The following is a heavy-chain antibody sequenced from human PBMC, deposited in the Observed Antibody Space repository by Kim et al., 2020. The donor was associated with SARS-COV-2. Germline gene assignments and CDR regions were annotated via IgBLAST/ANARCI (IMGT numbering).Heavy chain of an antibody. CDR1: GGSISNSGYY. CDR3: ARAGRFGELFDY. J-gene: IGHJ4*02. Sequence: SETLSLTCTVSGGSISNSGYYWSWIRQHPGKGLEWIGYIYSSGSSYYNPSLKSRVTISLDTSKNHFSLNLTSVTAADTAVYYCARAGRFGELFDYWGQGTLVTVSS. V-gene: IGHV4-31*03. D-gene: IGHD3-10*01. CDR2: IYSSGSS.